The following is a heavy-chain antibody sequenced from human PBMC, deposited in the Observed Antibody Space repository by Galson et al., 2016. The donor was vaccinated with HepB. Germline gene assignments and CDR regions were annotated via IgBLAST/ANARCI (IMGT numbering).Heavy chain of an antibody. Sequence: TLSLTCSVSGDSVTGGGHYWSWIRQHPGKGLEWIGYIHYSGRAYYNPSLKSRSDISLDTSNNQFSLTLSSVTAADTAAYYCVRGSQAPTSFPDRWGQGTLVTVSS. J-gene: IGHJ5*02. D-gene: IGHD2-15*01. CDR3: VRGSQAPTSFPDR. CDR2: IHYSGRA. CDR1: GDSVTGGGHY. V-gene: IGHV4-31*03.